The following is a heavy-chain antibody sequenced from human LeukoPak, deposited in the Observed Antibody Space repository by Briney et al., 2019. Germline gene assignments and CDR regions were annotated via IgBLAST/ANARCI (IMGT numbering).Heavy chain of an antibody. CDR2: INPNSGGT. Sequence: ASVKVSCKASGYTFTGYYMHWVRQAPGQGLEWMGWINPNSGGTSYVQKFQGRVTMTRDTSISTAYMELSRLRSDDTAVYYCARDGSIAAAGNRGDYWGQGTLVTVSS. CDR3: ARDGSIAAAGNRGDY. V-gene: IGHV1-2*02. J-gene: IGHJ4*02. D-gene: IGHD6-13*01. CDR1: GYTFTGYY.